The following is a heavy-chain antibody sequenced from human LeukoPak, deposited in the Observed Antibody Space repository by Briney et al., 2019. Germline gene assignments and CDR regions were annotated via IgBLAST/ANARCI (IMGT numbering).Heavy chain of an antibody. Sequence: GGSLRLSCAASGCTFSSYSMNWVRQAPGKGLEWVSSISSSSSYIYYADSVKGRFTISRDNAKNSLYLQMNSLRAEDTAVYYCARDGGATTLYYFDYWGQGTLVTVSS. J-gene: IGHJ4*02. CDR1: GCTFSSYS. CDR3: ARDGGATTLYYFDY. D-gene: IGHD1-26*01. CDR2: ISSSSSYI. V-gene: IGHV3-21*01.